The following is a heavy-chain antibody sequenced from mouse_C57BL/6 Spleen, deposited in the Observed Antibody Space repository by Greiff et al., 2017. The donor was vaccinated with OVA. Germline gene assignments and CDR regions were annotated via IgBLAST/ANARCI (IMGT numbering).Heavy chain of an antibody. Sequence: VQLQQSGPELVKPGASVKISCKASGYTFTDYYMNWVKQSHGKSLEWIGDINPNNGGTSYNQKFKGKATLTVDKSSSTAYMELRSLTSEDSAVYYCSKSEFYWYFDVWGTGTTLTVSS. CDR1: GYTFTDYY. V-gene: IGHV1-26*01. J-gene: IGHJ1*03. CDR2: INPNNGGT. CDR3: SKSEFYWYFDV.